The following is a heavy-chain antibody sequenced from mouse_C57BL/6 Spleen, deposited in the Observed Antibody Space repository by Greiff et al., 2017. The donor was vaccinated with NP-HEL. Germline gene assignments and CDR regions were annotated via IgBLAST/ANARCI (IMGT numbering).Heavy chain of an antibody. CDR1: GYTFTSYW. CDR2: IYPGSGST. CDR3: ARHGNCGGGAMDY. Sequence: VQLQQSGAELVKPGASVKMSCKASGYTFTSYWITWVKQRPGQGLEWIGDIYPGSGSTNYNEKFKSKATLTVDTSSSTAYMQLSSLTSEDSAVYYCARHGNCGGGAMDYWGQGTSVTVSS. D-gene: IGHD2-1*01. V-gene: IGHV1-55*01. J-gene: IGHJ4*01.